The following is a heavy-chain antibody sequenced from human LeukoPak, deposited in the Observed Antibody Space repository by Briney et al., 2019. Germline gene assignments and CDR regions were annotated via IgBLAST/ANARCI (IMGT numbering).Heavy chain of an antibody. D-gene: IGHD5-24*01. J-gene: IGHJ4*02. CDR2: INPNSGGT. CDR3: ARVYDGYNSVDY. CDR1: GYTFTGYY. Sequence: GASVKVSCKASGYTFTGYYVHWVRQAPGQGLEWMGWINPNSGGTNYAQKFQGRVTMTRDTSISTAYMELSRLRSDDTAVYYCARVYDGYNSVDYWGQGTLVTVSS. V-gene: IGHV1-2*02.